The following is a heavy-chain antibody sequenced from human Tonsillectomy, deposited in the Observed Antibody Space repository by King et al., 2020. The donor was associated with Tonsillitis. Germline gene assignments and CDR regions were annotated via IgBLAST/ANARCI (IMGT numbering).Heavy chain of an antibody. CDR2: INHSGGT. CDR3: ARVMDYGFSYFDY. CDR1: GGSFSGYY. Sequence: VQLPQWGAGLLKPSETLSLTCAVYGGSFSGYYWSWIRQPPGKGLEWIGEINHSGGTNYNPSLKSRVTISLDTSTTQFSLKLSSVTAADTAVYYCARVMDYGFSYFDYWGQGTLVTVSS. V-gene: IGHV4-34*01. J-gene: IGHJ4*02. D-gene: IGHD3-3*01.